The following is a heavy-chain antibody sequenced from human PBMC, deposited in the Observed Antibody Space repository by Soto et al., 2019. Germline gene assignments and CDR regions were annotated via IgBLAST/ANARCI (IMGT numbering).Heavy chain of an antibody. CDR2: IYWDGDK. D-gene: IGHD1-1*01. CDR1: GFSLSTSGVG. V-gene: IGHV2-5*02. Sequence: QITLKESGPTLVKPTQTLTLTCTFSGFSLSTSGVGVGWIRQPPGKALEWLALIYWDGDKRYSPSLKSRPTIPEDASENQVVLTMTNMDPVDTATYYCAHRDWNDARYYFDYWGQGTLVTVSS. J-gene: IGHJ4*02. CDR3: AHRDWNDARYYFDY.